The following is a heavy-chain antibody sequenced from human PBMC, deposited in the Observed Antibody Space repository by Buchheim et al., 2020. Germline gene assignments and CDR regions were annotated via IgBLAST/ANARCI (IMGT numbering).Heavy chain of an antibody. CDR1: GFTLSIYA. V-gene: IGHV3-30-3*01. CDR3: ARPLYGADGGHYYYGVDV. J-gene: IGHJ6*02. Sequence: QVQVVESGGGVVQPGRSLRLSCAASGFTLSIYAINWVRLAPGKGLAWVATISYDGTNRFYAGSVKGRFTISRDNSKNMVYLQMDSLRTEDTAVYYCARPLYGADGGHYYYGVDVWGQGTT. CDR2: ISYDGTNR. D-gene: IGHD4-17*01.